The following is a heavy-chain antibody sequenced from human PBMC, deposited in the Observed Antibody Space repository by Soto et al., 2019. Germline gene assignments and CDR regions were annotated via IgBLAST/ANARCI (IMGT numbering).Heavy chain of an antibody. CDR2: IIPICRTA. CDR1: GGTFSSYA. V-gene: IGHV1-69*01. CDR3: ARGHWLQVSGWFDP. Sequence: QVQLVQSGAEVKKPGSSVKVSCKASGGTFSSYAISWVRQAPGQGLEWVGGIIPICRTANYAQKFQDRVTITEAESTSTAYMELSSLRSEDTAVYYCARGHWLQVSGWFDPWGQGSLVTVS. J-gene: IGHJ5*02. D-gene: IGHD6-19*01.